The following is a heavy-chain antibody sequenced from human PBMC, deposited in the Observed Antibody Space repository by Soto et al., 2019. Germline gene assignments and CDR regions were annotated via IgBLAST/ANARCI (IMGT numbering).Heavy chain of an antibody. CDR3: ARILTIFGVVGAPDT. V-gene: IGHV2-26*01. Sequence: QVTLKESGPVLVKPTETLTLTCTVSGFSLSNARMGVSWIRQPPGKALEWLAHIFSNDEKSYSTSLKSRLTISKDTSKSQVVLTMTNMDPVDTATYYCARILTIFGVVGAPDTWGQGTLVTVSS. CDR1: GFSLSNARMG. CDR2: IFSNDEK. J-gene: IGHJ5*02. D-gene: IGHD3-3*01.